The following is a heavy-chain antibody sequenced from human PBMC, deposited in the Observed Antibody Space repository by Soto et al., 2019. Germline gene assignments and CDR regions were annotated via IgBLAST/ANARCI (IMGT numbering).Heavy chain of an antibody. Sequence: KPSETLSLTCAVSGGSISSGGYSWSWIRQPPGKGLEWIGYIYHSGSTYYNPSLKSRVTISVDRSKNQFSLKLSSVTAADTAVYYCARGYGDYELYYGMDVWGQGTTVTVSS. CDR3: ARGYGDYELYYGMDV. D-gene: IGHD4-17*01. J-gene: IGHJ6*02. CDR1: GGSISSGGYS. CDR2: IYHSGST. V-gene: IGHV4-30-2*01.